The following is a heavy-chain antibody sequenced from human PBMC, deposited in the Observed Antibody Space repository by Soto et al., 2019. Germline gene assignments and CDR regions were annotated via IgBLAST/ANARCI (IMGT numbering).Heavy chain of an antibody. CDR1: GFTFSSYD. J-gene: IGHJ4*02. CDR2: IGTAGDT. CDR3: ARGSYYYDSSGYLGYYFDY. Sequence: GGSLRLSCAASGFTFSSYDMHWVRQATGKGLEWVSAIGTAGDTYYPGSVKGRFTISRENAKNSLYLQMNSLRAGDTAVYYCARGSYYYDSSGYLGYYFDYWGQGTLVTVSS. V-gene: IGHV3-13*01. D-gene: IGHD3-22*01.